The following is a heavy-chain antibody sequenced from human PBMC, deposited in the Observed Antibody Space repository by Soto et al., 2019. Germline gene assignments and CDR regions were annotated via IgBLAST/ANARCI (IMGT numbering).Heavy chain of an antibody. CDR1: GGSISHTPYF. V-gene: IGHV4-39*01. D-gene: IGHD2-15*01. CDR2: IYYSGST. CDR3: VSLSTNSHGVDV. J-gene: IGHJ6*04. Sequence: PSETLSLTCTVPGGSISHTPYFWGWIRQPPGNGREWIGNIYYSGSTYYNPSLKSRVTISVDTSKNQLSLKLTSVTAADTAVFCCVSLSTNSHGVDVWGKGTTVTVSS.